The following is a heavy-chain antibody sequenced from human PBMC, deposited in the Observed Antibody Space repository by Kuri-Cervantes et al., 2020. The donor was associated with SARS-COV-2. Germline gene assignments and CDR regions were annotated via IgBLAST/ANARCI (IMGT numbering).Heavy chain of an antibody. CDR1: GFTFGDYA. CDR3: TRGGYQYCSGGSCAKFDY. Sequence: GESLKISCTASGFTFGDYAMSWFRQAPGKGLEWVGFIRSKAYGGTTEYAASVKGRFTISRDDSKSIAYLQKNSLKTEDTAVYYCTRGGYQYCSGGSCAKFDYWGQGTLVTVSS. D-gene: IGHD2-15*01. CDR2: IRSKAYGGTT. J-gene: IGHJ4*02. V-gene: IGHV3-49*03.